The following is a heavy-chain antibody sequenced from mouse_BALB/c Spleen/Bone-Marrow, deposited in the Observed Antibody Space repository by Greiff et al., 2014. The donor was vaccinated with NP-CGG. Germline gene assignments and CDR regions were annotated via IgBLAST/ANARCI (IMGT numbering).Heavy chain of an antibody. Sequence: QVQLQQPGAELAKPGASVKMSCKASGYTFTSYWMHWVKQRPGRGLEWIGYINPSTGYTEYNQKFKDKATLTADKSSSTAYMQLSSLTSEDSAVYYCARPPYYYGSSYDAMDYWGQGTSVTVSS. J-gene: IGHJ4*01. CDR1: GYTFTSYW. CDR3: ARPPYYYGSSYDAMDY. V-gene: IGHV1-7*01. CDR2: INPSTGYT. D-gene: IGHD1-1*01.